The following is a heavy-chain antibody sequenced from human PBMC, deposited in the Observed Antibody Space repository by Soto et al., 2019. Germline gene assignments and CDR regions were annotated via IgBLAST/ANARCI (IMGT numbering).Heavy chain of an antibody. D-gene: IGHD4-17*01. CDR2: IYYSGST. J-gene: IGHJ3*02. CDR1: GGSISSYY. Sequence: QVQLQESGPGLVKPSETLSLTCTVSGGSISSYYWSWIRQPPGKGLEWIGYIYYSGSTTYNPSLRSRVTLSVDTAKKRVSLKLSSVTAAGTAVYYCARDQAYGVGAFDIWGQGTMVTVSS. CDR3: ARDQAYGVGAFDI. V-gene: IGHV4-59*01.